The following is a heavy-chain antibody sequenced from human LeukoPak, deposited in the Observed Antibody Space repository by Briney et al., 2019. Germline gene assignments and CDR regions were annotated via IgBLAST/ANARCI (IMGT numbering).Heavy chain of an antibody. J-gene: IGHJ4*02. CDR2: IYYSGST. CDR1: GGSISSYY. CDR3: ARAYYDRIDY. D-gene: IGHD3-22*01. V-gene: IGHV4-59*01. Sequence: SETLSLTCTVSGGSISSYYWSWIRQPPGKGLEWIGYIYYSGSTSYNPSLKSRVTISVDTSKNQFSLKLSSVTAADTAVYYCARAYYDRIDYWGQGTLVTVSS.